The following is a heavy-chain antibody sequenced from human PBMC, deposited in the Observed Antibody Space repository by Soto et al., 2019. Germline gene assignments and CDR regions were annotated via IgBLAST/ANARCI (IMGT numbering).Heavy chain of an antibody. CDR3: AKDKDTTFSPQDY. CDR2: ISGSGGST. CDR1: GFTFTTYA. V-gene: IGHV3-23*01. J-gene: IGHJ4*02. D-gene: IGHD2-15*01. Sequence: EVQLLESGGDLVQPGGSLRLSCAASGFTFTTYAMTWVRQAPGKGLEWVSAISGSGGSTYYADSVKGRFTISRDNSKNTLYLQMNSLSAEDTAVYYCAKDKDTTFSPQDYWGQGPLVTVSS.